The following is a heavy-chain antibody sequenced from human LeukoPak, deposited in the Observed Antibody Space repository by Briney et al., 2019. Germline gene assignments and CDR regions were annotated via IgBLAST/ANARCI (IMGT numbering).Heavy chain of an antibody. D-gene: IGHD2-2*01. J-gene: IGHJ4*02. Sequence: GGSLRLSCAASGFTFSNAWMSWVRQAPGKGLEWVGRIKSKTDGGTTDYAAPVKGRFTISRDDSKNTLYLQMNSLKTEDTAVYYCTTDVSEYCSSISCYRVYWGQGTLVTVSS. CDR1: GFTFSNAW. V-gene: IGHV3-15*01. CDR3: TTDVSEYCSSISCYRVY. CDR2: IKSKTDGGTT.